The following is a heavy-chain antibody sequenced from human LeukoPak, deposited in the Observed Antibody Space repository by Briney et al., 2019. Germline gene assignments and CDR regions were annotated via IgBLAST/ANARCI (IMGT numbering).Heavy chain of an antibody. J-gene: IGHJ6*02. D-gene: IGHD6-19*01. Sequence: GGSLRLSCAASGFTFSSYSMNWVRQAPGKGLEWVSSISSSSSYIYYADSVKGRFTISRDNAKNSLYLQMNSLRAEDTAVYYCAREVVAGTVDYHYGMDVWGQGTTVTVSS. CDR1: GFTFSSYS. V-gene: IGHV3-21*01. CDR2: ISSSSSYI. CDR3: AREVVAGTVDYHYGMDV.